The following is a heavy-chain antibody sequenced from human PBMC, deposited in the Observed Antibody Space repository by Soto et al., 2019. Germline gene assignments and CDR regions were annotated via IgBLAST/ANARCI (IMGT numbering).Heavy chain of an antibody. Sequence: QVQLVQSGAEVKKPGSSVKVSCEASGGTFSSYAISWVRQAPGQGLEWMGGIIPILGTANYAQKFQGRVTITADESTSTAYMELSSLRSEDTAVYYCSRGGIFGVVTNYFDYWGQGTLVTVSS. CDR1: GGTFSSYA. CDR2: IIPILGTA. CDR3: SRGGIFGVVTNYFDY. V-gene: IGHV1-69*01. D-gene: IGHD3-3*01. J-gene: IGHJ4*02.